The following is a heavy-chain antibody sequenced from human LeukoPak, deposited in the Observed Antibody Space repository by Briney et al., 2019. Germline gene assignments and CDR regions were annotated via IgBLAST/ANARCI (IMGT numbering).Heavy chain of an antibody. D-gene: IGHD1-26*01. CDR3: ARDNSGSYYPYNWFDP. Sequence: ATVNVSCKASGYTFSSYGITWVRQAPGQGLEWMGIINPSGGSTSYAQKFQGRVTMTRDTSTSTVYMELSSLRSEDTAVYYCARDNSGSYYPYNWFDPWGQGTLVTVSS. CDR1: GYTFSSYG. J-gene: IGHJ5*02. CDR2: INPSGGST. V-gene: IGHV1-46*01.